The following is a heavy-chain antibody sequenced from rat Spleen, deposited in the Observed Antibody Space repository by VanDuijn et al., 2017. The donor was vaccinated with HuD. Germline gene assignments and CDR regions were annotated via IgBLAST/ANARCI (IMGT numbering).Heavy chain of an antibody. CDR2: INTGGGST. D-gene: IGHD1-11*01. Sequence: EVQLVESGGGLVQPGRSMKLSCAASGFTFSNFPMAWVRQAPTKGLEWVAYINTGGGSTYYRDSVKGRFTISRDNAKNTLYLQMDSLRSEDTATYYCITDYGGYGDLFDYWGQGVMVTVSS. CDR1: GFTFSNFP. CDR3: ITDYGGYGDLFDY. V-gene: IGHV5-46*01. J-gene: IGHJ2*01.